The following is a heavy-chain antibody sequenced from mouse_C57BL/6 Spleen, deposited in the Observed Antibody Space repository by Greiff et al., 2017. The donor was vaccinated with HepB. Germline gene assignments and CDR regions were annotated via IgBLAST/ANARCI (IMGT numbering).Heavy chain of an antibody. CDR1: GYAFSSSW. CDR2: IYPGDGDT. Sequence: VKLQQSGPELVKPGASVKISCKASGYAFSSSWMNWVKQRPGKGLEWIGRIYPGDGDTNYNGKFKGKATLTADKSSSTAYMQLSSLTSEDSAVYFCARSRAITTVVNAMDYWGQGTSVTVSS. V-gene: IGHV1-82*01. CDR3: ARSRAITTVVNAMDY. J-gene: IGHJ4*01. D-gene: IGHD1-1*01.